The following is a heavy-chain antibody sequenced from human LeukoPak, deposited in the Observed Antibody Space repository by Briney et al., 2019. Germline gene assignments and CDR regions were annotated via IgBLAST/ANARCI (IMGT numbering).Heavy chain of an antibody. D-gene: IGHD3-16*02. V-gene: IGHV3-33*08. CDR2: IWYDGRNK. Sequence: GGSLILSCAASGFTFSSYEMTWVRQAPGKGLEWVAVIWYDGRNKFYADSLKGRFTISRDNSKNTLYLQMNSLRAEDTAVYYCARVNRGDAFDIWGQGTLVTVSS. J-gene: IGHJ3*02. CDR3: ARVNRGDAFDI. CDR1: GFTFSSYE.